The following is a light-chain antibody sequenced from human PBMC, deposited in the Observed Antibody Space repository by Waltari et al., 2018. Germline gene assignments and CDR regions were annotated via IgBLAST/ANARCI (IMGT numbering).Light chain of an antibody. CDR1: RDISTK. V-gene: IGKV1-5*03. J-gene: IGKJ1*01. CDR3: QEYVDDLWT. Sequence: TCRASRDISTKLVWYQQKPGRAPKLLIYKASSWESGVPARFSGSGSGTEFTLTISTLQPDDFATYYCQEYVDDLWTFGQGTKVEIK. CDR2: KAS.